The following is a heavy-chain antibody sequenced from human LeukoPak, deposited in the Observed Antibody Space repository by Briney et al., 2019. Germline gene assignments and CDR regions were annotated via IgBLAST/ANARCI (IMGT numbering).Heavy chain of an antibody. V-gene: IGHV3-23*01. CDR1: GFTFSSYA. Sequence: PGGSLRLSCAASGFTFSSYAMSWVRQAPGKGLEWVSAISGSGGSTYYADSVKGRFTISRDNSKNTLYLQMNSLRAEDTAVYYCAKNLRPYYYGSGSYYNDGFDPWGQGTLVTVSS. CDR3: AKNLRPYYYGSGSYYNDGFDP. J-gene: IGHJ5*02. D-gene: IGHD3-10*01. CDR2: ISGSGGST.